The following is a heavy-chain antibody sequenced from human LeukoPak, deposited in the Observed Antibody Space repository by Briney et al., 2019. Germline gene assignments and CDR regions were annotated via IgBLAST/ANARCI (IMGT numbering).Heavy chain of an antibody. Sequence: GGSLRLSCAASGFTFSSYAMHWVRQAPGKGLEWVAVISYDGSNKYYADSVKGRFTISRDNSKNTLYLQMNSLRAEDTAVYYCAGELVVGGNHREPYYYGMDVWGQGTTVTVSS. J-gene: IGHJ6*02. CDR2: ISYDGSNK. CDR1: GFTFSSYA. D-gene: IGHD6-19*01. V-gene: IGHV3-30-3*01. CDR3: AGELVVGGNHREPYYYGMDV.